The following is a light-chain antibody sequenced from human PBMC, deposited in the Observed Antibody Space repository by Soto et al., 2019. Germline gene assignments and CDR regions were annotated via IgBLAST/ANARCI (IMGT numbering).Light chain of an antibody. CDR1: QRGSSSY. Sequence: DIVLAQSPGTLSLSPGESATLSCRASQRGSSSYLAWYQQKPGQAPMLLIYGASSRATATPARFSGSGSGTDFTLTINRLQPEDFALYYCQQYSTYPRRFGQGTKVDIK. J-gene: IGKJ1*01. V-gene: IGKV3-20*01. CDR3: QQYSTYPRR. CDR2: GAS.